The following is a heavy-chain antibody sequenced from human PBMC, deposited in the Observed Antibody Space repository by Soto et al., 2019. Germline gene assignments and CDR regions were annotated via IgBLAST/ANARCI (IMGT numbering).Heavy chain of an antibody. Sequence: GGSLRLSCAASGFTCSSYAMHCVRQAPGKGLEWVAVISYDGSNKYYADSVKCRSTISRDNSKNTLYLQMNSLRAEDTAVYYCARDRLTDRSVSDYCYLYYYYDMDSWGQGTTGTVSS. V-gene: IGHV3-30-3*01. CDR2: ISYDGSNK. CDR1: GFTCSSYA. CDR3: ARDRLTDRSVSDYCYLYYYYDMDS. J-gene: IGHJ6*01. D-gene: IGHD3-10*01.